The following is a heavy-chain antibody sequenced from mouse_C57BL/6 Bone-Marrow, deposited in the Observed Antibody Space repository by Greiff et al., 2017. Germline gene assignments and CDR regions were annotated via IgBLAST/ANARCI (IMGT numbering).Heavy chain of an antibody. V-gene: IGHV1-50*01. CDR2: IDPSDSYT. J-gene: IGHJ3*01. CDR1: GYTFTSYW. D-gene: IGHD1-1*01. CDR3: ARTTPVVAEAY. Sequence: QVQLQQPGAELVKPGASVKLSCKASGYTFTSYWMQWVKQRPGQGLEWIGEIDPSDSYTNYNQKFKGKATLTVYTSSSTAYMQLRSLTSEDSAVSYCARTTPVVAEAYGGQGTLVTVSA.